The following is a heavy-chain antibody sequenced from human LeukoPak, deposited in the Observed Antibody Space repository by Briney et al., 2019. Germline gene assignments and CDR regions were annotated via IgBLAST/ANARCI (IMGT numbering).Heavy chain of an antibody. CDR2: ISGSGGST. CDR3: AKYYYDSSGYYYEGPVFDY. D-gene: IGHD3-22*01. J-gene: IGHJ4*02. CDR1: GFTFSSYA. Sequence: GASLRLSSAASGFTFSSYAMSWVRQAPGKGLEWVSAISGSGGSTYYADSVKGRFTISRDNSKNTLYLQMNSLRAEDTAVYYCAKYYYDSSGYYYEGPVFDYWGQGTLVTVSS. V-gene: IGHV3-23*01.